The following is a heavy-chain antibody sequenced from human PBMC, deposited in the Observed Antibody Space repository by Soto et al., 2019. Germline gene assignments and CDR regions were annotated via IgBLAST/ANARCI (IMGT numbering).Heavy chain of an antibody. D-gene: IGHD2-15*01. Sequence: SETLSLTCTVSGGSISSYYWSWIRQPPGKGLEWIGYIYYSGSTNYNPSLKSRVTISVDTSKNQFSLKLSSVTAADTAVYYCAREGGYCSGGSCYPPGFALDIWGQGTMVTVSS. V-gene: IGHV4-59*01. J-gene: IGHJ3*02. CDR3: AREGGYCSGGSCYPPGFALDI. CDR2: IYYSGST. CDR1: GGSISSYY.